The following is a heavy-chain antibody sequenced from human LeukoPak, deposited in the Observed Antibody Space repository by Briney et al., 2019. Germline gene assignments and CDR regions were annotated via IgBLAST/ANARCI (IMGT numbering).Heavy chain of an antibody. J-gene: IGHJ5*02. V-gene: IGHV1-46*01. CDR2: INPSGGST. CDR3: ARALPGNGGFDP. CDR1: GYTFTSYY. D-gene: IGHD2-8*01. Sequence: ASVKVSCKASGYTFTSYYMHWVRQAPGQGREWMGIINPSGGSTSYAQKFQGRVTMTRDTSTSTVYMELSSLRSEDTAVYYCARALPGNGGFDPWGQGALVTVSS.